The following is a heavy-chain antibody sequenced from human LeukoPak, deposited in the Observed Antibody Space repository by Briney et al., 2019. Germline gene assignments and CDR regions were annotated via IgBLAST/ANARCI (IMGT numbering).Heavy chain of an antibody. V-gene: IGHV1-69*02. Sequence: KVSCKASGGTFSSYTITWVRQAPGQGLEWMGRIIPILGIANYAQKFQGRVTITADKSTSTAYMELSSLRSEDTAVYYCARSEAAAKYYYYAMDVWGQGTTVTVSS. CDR2: IIPILGIA. CDR1: GGTFSSYT. J-gene: IGHJ6*02. D-gene: IGHD6-13*01. CDR3: ARSEAAAKYYYYAMDV.